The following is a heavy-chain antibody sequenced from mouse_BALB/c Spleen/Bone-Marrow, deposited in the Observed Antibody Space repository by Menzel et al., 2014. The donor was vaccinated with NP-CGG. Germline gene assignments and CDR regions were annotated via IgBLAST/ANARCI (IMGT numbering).Heavy chain of an antibody. D-gene: IGHD2-1*01. CDR1: GFDFSRYW. Sequence: EVQGVESGGGLVQPGGSLKLSCAAPGFDFSRYWMSWVRQAPGKGLEWIGEINPDSSTINYTPSLKDKFIISRDNAKNPRYLQMSKVRSEDTAIYYGARHGYYGKGDYWGQGTTLTVSS. J-gene: IGHJ2*01. CDR2: INPDSSTI. CDR3: ARHGYYGKGDY. V-gene: IGHV4-1*02.